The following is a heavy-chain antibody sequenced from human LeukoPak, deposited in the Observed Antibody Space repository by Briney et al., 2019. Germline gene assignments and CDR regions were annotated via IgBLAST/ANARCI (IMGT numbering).Heavy chain of an antibody. CDR2: INHSGST. V-gene: IGHV4-34*01. CDR3: ARKVGYYGSGSYYGL. Sequence: SETLSLTCAVYGGSFSGYYWSWIRQPPGKGLEWIGEINHSGSTNYNPSLKNRVTISVDTSKNQFSLKLSSVTAADTAVYYCARKVGYYGSGSYYGLWGQGTLVTVSS. CDR1: GGSFSGYY. D-gene: IGHD3-10*01. J-gene: IGHJ4*02.